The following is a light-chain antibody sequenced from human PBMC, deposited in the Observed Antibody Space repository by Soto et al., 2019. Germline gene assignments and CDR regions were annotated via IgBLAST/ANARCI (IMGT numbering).Light chain of an antibody. CDR1: SSDVGSYNL. J-gene: IGLJ2*01. CDR2: EGS. V-gene: IGLV2-23*01. CDR3: CSYAGSSTYVV. Sequence: QSALTQPASVSGSPVQSITISCTGTSSDVGSYNLVSWYQQHPGKAPKLMSYEGSKRPSGVSNRFSGSKSGNTASLTISGRQAEDEADYYCCSYAGSSTYVVFGGGTKLTVL.